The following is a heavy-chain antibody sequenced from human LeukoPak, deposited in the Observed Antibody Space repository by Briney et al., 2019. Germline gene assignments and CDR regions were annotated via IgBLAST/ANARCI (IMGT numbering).Heavy chain of an antibody. CDR1: GYTFTGYY. D-gene: IGHD1-1*01. V-gene: IGHV1-2*02. Sequence: GASVKVSCKASGYTFTGYYMHWVRQAPGQGLEWMGWINPNSGGTNYAQKFQGRVTMTRDTSISTAYMELSRLRSDDTAVYYCARTPLERIYGIDVWGQGTTVTVSS. J-gene: IGHJ6*02. CDR2: INPNSGGT. CDR3: ARTPLERIYGIDV.